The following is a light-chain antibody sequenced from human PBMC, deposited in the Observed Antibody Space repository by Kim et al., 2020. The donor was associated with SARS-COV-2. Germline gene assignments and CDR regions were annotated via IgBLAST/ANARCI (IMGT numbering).Light chain of an antibody. J-gene: IGLJ3*02. CDR1: KLGDKY. CDR3: QAWGSSTAV. Sequence: SYELTQPTSVSVSPGQTATITCSGDKLGDKYVCWYQQKPGQSPVLVIYQDSKRPSGIPDRFSGSNSGNTATLTISGTQTMDEADYSCQAWGSSTAVFGGGTKLTVL. V-gene: IGLV3-1*01. CDR2: QDS.